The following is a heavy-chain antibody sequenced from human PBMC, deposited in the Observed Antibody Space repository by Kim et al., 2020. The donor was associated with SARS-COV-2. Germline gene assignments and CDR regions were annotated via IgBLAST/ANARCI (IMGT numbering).Heavy chain of an antibody. D-gene: IGHD6-13*01. CDR2: ISSSGSTT. Sequence: GGSLRLSCAASGFTFSSYEMNWVRQAPGKGLEWVSYISSSGSTTYYADSVKGRFTISRDNAKNSLNLQMNNLRVEDTAVYYCAREPPRIAAAGDFDYWG. CDR3: AREPPRIAAAGDFDY. J-gene: IGHJ4*01. V-gene: IGHV3-48*03. CDR1: GFTFSSYE.